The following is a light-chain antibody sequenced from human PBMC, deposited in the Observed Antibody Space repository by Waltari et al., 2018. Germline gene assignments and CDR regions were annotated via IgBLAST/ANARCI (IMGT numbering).Light chain of an antibody. CDR1: QSVASTY. CDR2: AGS. CDR3: QQYGSSPLFT. V-gene: IGKV3-20*01. J-gene: IGKJ3*01. Sequence: EVVLTQSPGTLSLSPGERATLSCRASQSVASTYLAWYQQNPGQDPRPLIYAGSSRATGIPDRFSGSASGTDFTLTINRLEPEDSAVYFCQQYGSSPLFTFGPGTKVDI.